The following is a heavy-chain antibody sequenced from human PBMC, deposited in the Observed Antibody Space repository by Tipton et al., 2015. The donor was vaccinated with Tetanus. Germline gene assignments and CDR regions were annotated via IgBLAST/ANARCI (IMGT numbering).Heavy chain of an antibody. V-gene: IGHV1-18*01. CDR2: DSGYSGNT. CDR1: GYTFTDYG. CDR3: ARLVKQWLVPEDY. J-gene: IGHJ4*02. D-gene: IGHD6-19*01. Sequence: QLVQSGPEGKKPGASVKGSCKGSGYTFTDYGINWVRQAPGQGLEWMGWDSGYSGNTIYARKVQGRVTMTTDTSTNTAYLELRSLRSDDTAVYFCARLVKQWLVPEDYWGQGTLVTVS.